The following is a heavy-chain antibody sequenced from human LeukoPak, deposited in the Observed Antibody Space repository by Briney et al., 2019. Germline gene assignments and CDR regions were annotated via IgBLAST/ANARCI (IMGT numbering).Heavy chain of an antibody. V-gene: IGHV3-20*04. CDR2: INWNGGST. D-gene: IGHD1-26*01. Sequence: GGSLRLSCAASGFTFDDYGMSWVRQAPGKGLEWVSGINWNGGSTGYADSVKGRFTISRDNAKNSLYLQMNSLRAEDTALYYCASYGYSGSHYYIDVWGKGTTVTVSS. J-gene: IGHJ6*03. CDR1: GFTFDDYG. CDR3: ASYGYSGSHYYIDV.